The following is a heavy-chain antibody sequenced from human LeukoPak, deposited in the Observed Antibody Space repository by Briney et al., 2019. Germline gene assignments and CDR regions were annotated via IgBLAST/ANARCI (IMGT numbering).Heavy chain of an antibody. Sequence: KPSQTLSLTCAVSGDSIGRGSYYWGWIRQPPGEGLEWIGNIYYNGRTYYSPSLKSRGTISVDTSNNQYSLKLNSVTAADTAVYYCARITDRTIFGEIMHGFDVWGQGTPVTVSS. CDR3: ARITDRTIFGEIMHGFDV. D-gene: IGHD3-3*01. CDR2: IYYNGRT. J-gene: IGHJ3*01. V-gene: IGHV4-39*01. CDR1: GDSIGRGSYY.